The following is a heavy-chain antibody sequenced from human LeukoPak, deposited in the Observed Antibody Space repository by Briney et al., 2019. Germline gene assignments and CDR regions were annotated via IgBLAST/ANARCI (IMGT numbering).Heavy chain of an antibody. D-gene: IGHD5-12*01. CDR3: ARVGHRVARRTYYYYMDV. V-gene: IGHV1-8*01. J-gene: IGHJ6*03. Sequence: ASVKVSCKASGYTFTSYDINWVRQATGQGLEWMGWMNPNSGNTGYAQKFQGRVTMTRNTSISTAYMELSSLRSGDTAVYYCARVGHRVARRTYYYYMDVWGKGTTVTVSS. CDR1: GYTFTSYD. CDR2: MNPNSGNT.